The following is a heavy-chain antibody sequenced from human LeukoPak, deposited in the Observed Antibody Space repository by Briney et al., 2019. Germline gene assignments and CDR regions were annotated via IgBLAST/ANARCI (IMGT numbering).Heavy chain of an antibody. CDR2: IYHSGST. CDR1: GGSISSSSYY. Sequence: SETLSLTCTVSGGSISSSSYYWSWIRQPPGKGLEWIGYIYHSGSTYYNPSLRSRVTISVDRSKNQFSLKLSSVTAADTAVYYCARESSLACGYWGQGTLVTVSS. CDR3: ARESSLACGY. J-gene: IGHJ4*02. V-gene: IGHV4-30-2*01.